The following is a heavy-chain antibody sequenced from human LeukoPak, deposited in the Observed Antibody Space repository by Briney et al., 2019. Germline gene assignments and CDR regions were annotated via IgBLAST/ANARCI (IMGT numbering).Heavy chain of an antibody. Sequence: GASVKVSCKASGYIFTNYAINWVRQAPGQGLEWMGWISTSTGNPTYAQGLTGRFVFSLDTSVNTAYLQISSLKPEDTAVYYCANSMVGSFSRYYGMDLWGQGTTVTVSS. D-gene: IGHD2-8*01. CDR2: ISTSTGNP. CDR3: ANSMVGSFSRYYGMDL. CDR1: GYIFTNYA. J-gene: IGHJ6*02. V-gene: IGHV7-4-1*02.